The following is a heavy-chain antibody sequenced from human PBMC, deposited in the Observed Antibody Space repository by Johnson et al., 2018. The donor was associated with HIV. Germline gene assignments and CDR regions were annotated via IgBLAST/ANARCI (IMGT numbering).Heavy chain of an antibody. CDR1: GFTFSSYW. Sequence: VQLVESGGGLVQPGGSLRLSCAASGFTFSSYWMSWVRQAPGKGLEWVSAISGSGGSTYYTDSVKGRFTISRDNSKNTLALQMNSLRAEDTAVYFCARDGGYSYGDAFDIWGQGTMVTVSS. J-gene: IGHJ3*02. CDR2: ISGSGGST. V-gene: IGHV3-23*04. D-gene: IGHD5-18*01. CDR3: ARDGGYSYGDAFDI.